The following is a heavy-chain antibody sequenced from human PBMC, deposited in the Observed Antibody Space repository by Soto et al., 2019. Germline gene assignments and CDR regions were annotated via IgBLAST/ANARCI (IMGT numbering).Heavy chain of an antibody. CDR2: ITNRGTHT. V-gene: IGHV3-21*06. CDR1: GFSFSSYT. J-gene: IGHJ5*01. CDR3: TRAHEVAWFDS. D-gene: IGHD2-15*01. Sequence: PGGSLRLSCTASGFSFSSYTMNWVRQAPGKGLQWVASITNRGTHTYSADSVKGRFTISRDNDKNSLYLQMNNLRAEDTATYYCTRAHEVAWFDSWGLGTLVTVSS.